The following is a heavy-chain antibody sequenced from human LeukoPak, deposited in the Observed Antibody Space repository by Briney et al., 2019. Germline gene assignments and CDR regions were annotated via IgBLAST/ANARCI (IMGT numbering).Heavy chain of an antibody. CDR2: IYYSGST. V-gene: IGHV4-39*07. J-gene: IGHJ4*02. Sequence: PSETLSLTCTVSGGSISSSSYYWGWIRQPPGKGLEWIGSIYYSGSTYYNPSLKSRVPISVDTSKNQFSLKLSSVTAADTAVYYCARAVGWELLRFDYWGQGTLVTVSS. D-gene: IGHD1-26*01. CDR3: ARAVGWELLRFDY. CDR1: GGSISSSSYY.